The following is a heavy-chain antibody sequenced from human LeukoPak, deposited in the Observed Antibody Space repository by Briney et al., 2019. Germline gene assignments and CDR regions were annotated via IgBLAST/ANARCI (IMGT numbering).Heavy chain of an antibody. Sequence: GGSLRLSCAASGFTFSTYRMTWVRQAPGKGLEWVANIKQDGSEKHYVDSVKGRFTISKDNAKNSLYLQMSSLRAEDTAVYYCTRVEETATTAAIIRKYSYYYYYMDVWGKGNAVTVSS. V-gene: IGHV3-7*01. CDR3: TRVEETATTAAIIRKYSYYYYYMDV. CDR2: IKQDGSEK. D-gene: IGHD4-11*01. J-gene: IGHJ6*03. CDR1: GFTFSTYR.